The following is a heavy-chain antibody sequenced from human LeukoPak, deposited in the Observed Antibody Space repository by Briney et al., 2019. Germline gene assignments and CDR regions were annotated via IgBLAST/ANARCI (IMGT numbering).Heavy chain of an antibody. D-gene: IGHD5-24*01. Sequence: GSLRLSCAASGFTFSSYSMNWVRQAPGKGLEWVSSISSSSSYIYYADSVKGRFTISRDNAKNSLYLQMNSLRAEDTAVYYCARDRRDGYNQYYYMDVWGKGTTVTISS. J-gene: IGHJ6*03. CDR1: GFTFSSYS. V-gene: IGHV3-21*04. CDR2: ISSSSSYI. CDR3: ARDRRDGYNQYYYMDV.